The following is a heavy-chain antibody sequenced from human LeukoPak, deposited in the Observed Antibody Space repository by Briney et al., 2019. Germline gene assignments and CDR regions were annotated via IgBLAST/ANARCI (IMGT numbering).Heavy chain of an antibody. Sequence: GGSLRLSCAASGFTFSSYGMHWVRQAPGKGLEWVAVISYDGSNKYYADSVKGRFTISRDNSKNTLYLQMNSLRAEDTAVYYCARDNYGEAFDIWGQGTMVTVSS. CDR3: ARDNYGEAFDI. V-gene: IGHV3-30*03. J-gene: IGHJ3*02. D-gene: IGHD4-17*01. CDR1: GFTFSSYG. CDR2: ISYDGSNK.